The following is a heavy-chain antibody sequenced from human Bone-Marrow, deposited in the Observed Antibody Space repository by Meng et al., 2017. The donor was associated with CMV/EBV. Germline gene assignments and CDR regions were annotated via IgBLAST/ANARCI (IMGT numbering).Heavy chain of an antibody. CDR1: GFTFSSYA. J-gene: IGHJ3*02. CDR2: ISYDGSNK. V-gene: IGHV3-30*04. CDR3: AKVQYHLEGSAFDI. Sequence: GGSLRLSCAASGFTFSSYAMHWVRQAPGKGLEWVAVISYDGSNKYYADSVKGRFTISRDNSKNTLYLQMKSLRAEDTAVYYFAKVQYHLEGSAFDIWGQGTMVTVSS. D-gene: IGHD2-2*01.